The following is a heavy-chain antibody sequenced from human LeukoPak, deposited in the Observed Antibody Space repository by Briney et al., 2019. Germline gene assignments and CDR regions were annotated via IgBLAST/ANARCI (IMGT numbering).Heavy chain of an antibody. D-gene: IGHD1-26*01. CDR1: GFTFSSYN. CDR3: ARDLSVGAKPDLGFDF. V-gene: IGHV3-21*01. J-gene: IGHJ4*02. Sequence: GGSLRLSCAASGFTFSSYNMNWVRQAPGKGLEWVSSISSSSSYIYYADSVKGRFTISRDNAKNSLYLQMISLRAEDTAVYYCARDLSVGAKPDLGFDFWGQGTLVTVSS. CDR2: ISSSSSYI.